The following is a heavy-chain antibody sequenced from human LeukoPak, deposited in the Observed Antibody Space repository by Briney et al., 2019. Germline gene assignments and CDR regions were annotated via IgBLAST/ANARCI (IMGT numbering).Heavy chain of an antibody. D-gene: IGHD6-13*01. CDR1: GGSISSGSYY. CDR3: ARVGGIAAADKYYFDY. Sequence: SQTLSLTCTVSGGSISSGSYYWSWIRQPAGKGLEWIGRIYTSGSTNYNPSLKSRVTISVDTSKNQFSLKLSSVTAADTAVYYCARVGGIAAADKYYFDYWGQGTLVTVS. V-gene: IGHV4-61*02. CDR2: IYTSGST. J-gene: IGHJ4*02.